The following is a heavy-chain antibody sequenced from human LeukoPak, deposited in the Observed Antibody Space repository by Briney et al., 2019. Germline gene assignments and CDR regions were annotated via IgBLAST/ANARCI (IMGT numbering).Heavy chain of an antibody. CDR2: IYYSGST. J-gene: IGHJ6*02. D-gene: IGHD3-22*01. Sequence: PSETLSLTCTVSGGSISSYYWSWIRQPPGKGLEWIGYIYYSGSTNYNPSLKSRVTISVDTSENRFSLKLSSVTAADTAVYYCARDRFGPPDYYDTFYGMDVWGQGTTVTVSS. V-gene: IGHV4-59*12. CDR3: ARDRFGPPDYYDTFYGMDV. CDR1: GGSISSYY.